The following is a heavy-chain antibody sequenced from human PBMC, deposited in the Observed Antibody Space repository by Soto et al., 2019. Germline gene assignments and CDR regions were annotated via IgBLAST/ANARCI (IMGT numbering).Heavy chain of an antibody. J-gene: IGHJ4*02. CDR2: INPNTGGT. CDR1: GYTFTGYY. Sequence: QVQLVQSGAEVKKPGASVKVSCKTSGYTFTGYYMHWVRQAPGQGLEWMGWINPNTGGTNYAQKFQGWITMTRDTSISIAYMELRRLRSDDTAVYYCARGPYSSGWTAFDNWGQGTLVTVSS. V-gene: IGHV1-2*04. D-gene: IGHD3-22*01. CDR3: ARGPYSSGWTAFDN.